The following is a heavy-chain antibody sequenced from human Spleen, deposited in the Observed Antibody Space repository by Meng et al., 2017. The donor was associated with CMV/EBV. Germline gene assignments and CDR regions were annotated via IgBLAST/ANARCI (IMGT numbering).Heavy chain of an antibody. J-gene: IGHJ4*02. Sequence: GGSLRLSCAASGFTFSSYGMHWVRQAPGKGLEWVAVIWYDGSNKYYADSVKGRFTISRDNSKNTLYLQMNSLRAEDTAVYYCAKDVCGGGSCTPGYWGQGTLVTVSS. D-gene: IGHD2-15*01. V-gene: IGHV3-33*06. CDR3: AKDVCGGGSCTPGY. CDR2: IWYDGSNK. CDR1: GFTFSSYG.